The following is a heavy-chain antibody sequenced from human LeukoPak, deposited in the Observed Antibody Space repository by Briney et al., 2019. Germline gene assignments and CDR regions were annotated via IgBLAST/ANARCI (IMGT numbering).Heavy chain of an antibody. D-gene: IGHD3-3*01. CDR2: IYSDSSA. Sequence: GGSLRLSCAASGVTVNYNFMSWVRQAPGKGLEWVSVIYSDSSADYADSVKGRFTISRDDAQNTLYLQMNSLRAEDTAVYYCARGVVYPAWSGPHWSDYWGQGTLVTVSS. J-gene: IGHJ4*02. V-gene: IGHV3-66*01. CDR3: ARGVVYPAWSGPHWSDY. CDR1: GVTVNYNF.